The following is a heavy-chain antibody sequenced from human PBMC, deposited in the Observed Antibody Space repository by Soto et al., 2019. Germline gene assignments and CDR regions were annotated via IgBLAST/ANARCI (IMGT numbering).Heavy chain of an antibody. D-gene: IGHD6-19*01. CDR3: IRDLRSGDF. CDR2: IAGEGIST. J-gene: IGHJ4*02. V-gene: IGHV3-74*01. CDR1: GFTFSRYW. Sequence: EVQLVESGGGLVQPGGSLRLSCAASGFTFSRYWMHWVRQAPGKGLVWVSRIAGEGISTNYAYSVKGRFTAARDNAKNTVYLERSTLRAEETAVYYCIRDLRSGDFWGQGTLVTVSS.